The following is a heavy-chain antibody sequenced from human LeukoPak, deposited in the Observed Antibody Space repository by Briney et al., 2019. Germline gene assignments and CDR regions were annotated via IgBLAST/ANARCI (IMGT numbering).Heavy chain of an antibody. CDR2: ITPNSGGT. D-gene: IGHD2-2*02. CDR3: ARGVRLSAIEDWFDP. Sequence: PSVKVSCKSSGYTVTAYYVHWVRQAPAQGLEWMGWITPNSGGTKYAQKFQGRVTMTRDTSISTAYMELSGLRSADTALYHCARGVRLSAIEDWFDPWGQGTLVSVSS. V-gene: IGHV1-2*02. CDR1: GYTVTAYY. J-gene: IGHJ5*02.